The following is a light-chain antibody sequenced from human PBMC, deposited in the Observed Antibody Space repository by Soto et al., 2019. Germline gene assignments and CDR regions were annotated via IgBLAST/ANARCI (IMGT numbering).Light chain of an antibody. J-gene: IGLJ1*01. Sequence: QSVLTQPPSASGSPRQSVTIPCTGTSSDVGGYDHVSWYQQHPGKAPKLMIYAVTKRPAAVPARFSGSKSGNTASLTISGLQAEDEADYYCCSYAGSYTFDVFGTGTKVTVL. CDR1: SSDVGGYDH. CDR2: AVT. V-gene: IGLV2-11*01. CDR3: CSYAGSYTFDV.